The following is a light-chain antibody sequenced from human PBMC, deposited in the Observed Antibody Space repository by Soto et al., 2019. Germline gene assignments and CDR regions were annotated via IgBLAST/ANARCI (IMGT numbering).Light chain of an antibody. V-gene: IGKV3-11*01. CDR1: QYVSSN. J-gene: IGKJ5*01. CDR2: DTS. CDR3: QQRSNWPIT. Sequence: IVMTQSPASLSVSPWERATLSCRASQYVSSNLAWYQQKPGQTPRLLIYDTSNRATGIPARFSGSGSGTDFTLTINNLDPEDFAVYYCQQRSNWPITFGQGTRLEIK.